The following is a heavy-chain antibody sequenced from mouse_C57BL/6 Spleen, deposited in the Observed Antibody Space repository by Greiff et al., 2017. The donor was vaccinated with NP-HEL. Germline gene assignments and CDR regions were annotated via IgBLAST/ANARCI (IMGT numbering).Heavy chain of an antibody. D-gene: IGHD3-2*02. CDR2: IDPSDSYT. CDR1: GYTFTSYW. CDR3: ARGVDSSGSYAMDY. Sequence: VQLQQPGAELVMPGASVKLSCKASGYTFTSYWMHWVKQRPGQGLEWIGEIDPSDSYTNYNQKFKGKSTLTVDKSSSTAYMQLSSLTSEDSAVYYCARGVDSSGSYAMDYWGQGTSVTVSS. J-gene: IGHJ4*01. V-gene: IGHV1-69*01.